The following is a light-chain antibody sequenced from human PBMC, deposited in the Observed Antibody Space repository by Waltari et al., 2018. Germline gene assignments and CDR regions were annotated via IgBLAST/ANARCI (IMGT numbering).Light chain of an antibody. J-gene: IGLJ2*01. Sequence: QSALTQPRSVSGSPGQSVTISCTGTSSDVGGSDSVSWYQHHPGKAPKLMIYDVTKRPSGVPDRFSGSKSGNTASLTISGLQVEDEADYYCCSYAGSSVLFGGGTKLTVL. CDR2: DVT. CDR3: CSYAGSSVL. V-gene: IGLV2-11*01. CDR1: SSDVGGSDS.